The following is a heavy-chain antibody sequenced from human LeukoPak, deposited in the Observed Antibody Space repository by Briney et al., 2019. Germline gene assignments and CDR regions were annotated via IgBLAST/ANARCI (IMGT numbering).Heavy chain of an antibody. J-gene: IGHJ4*02. CDR1: GGSISSYY. CDR2: IYYSGST. Sequence: SEALSLTCTVSGGSISSYYWSWIRQPPGKGLEWIGYIYYSGSTNYSPSLKSRVTISVDTSKSQFSLKLSSVTAADTAVYYCARGLRGYHFDYWGQGTLVTVSS. CDR3: ARGLRGYHFDY. D-gene: IGHD3-16*02. V-gene: IGHV4-59*01.